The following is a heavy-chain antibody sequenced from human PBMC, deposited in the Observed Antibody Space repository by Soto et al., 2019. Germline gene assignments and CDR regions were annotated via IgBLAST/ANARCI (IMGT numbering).Heavy chain of an antibody. V-gene: IGHV4-39*01. J-gene: IGHJ6*02. CDR2: IYYSGST. CDR3: GRQPGHCGSTTCFGYYSVDV. Sequence: QLQLQESGPRLVKPSETLSLTCSVSGGSISSSSYSWGWIRQPPGKGLEWIGTIYYSGSTHYNPSLECRVAISADRPNYQLSLRLSSVTAADTAVYYCGRQPGHCGSTTCFGYYSVDVWGQGTTVTVS. CDR1: GGSISSSSYS. D-gene: IGHD2-2*01.